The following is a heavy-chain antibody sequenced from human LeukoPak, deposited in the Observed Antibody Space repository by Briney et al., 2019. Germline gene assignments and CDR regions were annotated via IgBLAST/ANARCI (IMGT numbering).Heavy chain of an antibody. D-gene: IGHD3-16*01. J-gene: IGHJ6*02. CDR1: GGSISSSSYY. CDR2: IYYSGST. CDR3: ARDPSYAYYYYGMDV. V-gene: IGHV4-39*07. Sequence: SETLSLTCTVSGGSISSSSYYWGWIRQPPGKGLEWIGSIYYSGSTYYNPSLKSRVTISVDTSKNQFSLKLSSVTAADTAVYYCARDPSYAYYYYGMDVWGQGTTVTVSS.